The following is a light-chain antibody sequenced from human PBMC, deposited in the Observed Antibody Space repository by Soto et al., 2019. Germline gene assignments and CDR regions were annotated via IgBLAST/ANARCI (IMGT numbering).Light chain of an antibody. V-gene: IGKV2-30*01. CDR1: QSLVNSDGNTY. CDR3: VQGSHWPRT. CDR2: KVS. Sequence: EVVMTQSPLSLPVTLGQPASISCRSSQSLVNSDGNTYLNWFHQRPGQSPRRLMYKVSNRASGVPDRFRGSRSGTDFALRISRVEAEDVCVYYCVQGSHWPRTFGQGTRVEIK. J-gene: IGKJ1*01.